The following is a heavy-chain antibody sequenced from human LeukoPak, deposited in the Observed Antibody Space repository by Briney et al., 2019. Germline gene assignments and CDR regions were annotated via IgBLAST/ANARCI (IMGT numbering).Heavy chain of an antibody. CDR1: GYTLTGYY. D-gene: IGHD4-11*01. CDR3: ARASKTTENRAFAFDI. CDR2: INPNSGGT. Sequence: ASVKVSCKASGYTLTGYYMHWVRQAPGQGLEWMGWINPNSGGTNYAQKFQGRVTMTRDTSISTAYMELSRLRSDDTAVYYCARASKTTENRAFAFDIWGQGTMVTVSS. V-gene: IGHV1-2*02. J-gene: IGHJ3*02.